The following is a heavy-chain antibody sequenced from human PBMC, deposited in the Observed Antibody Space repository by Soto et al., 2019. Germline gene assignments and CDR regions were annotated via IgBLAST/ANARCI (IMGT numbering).Heavy chain of an antibody. Sequence: EVQLVESGGGLVQPGGSLRLSCAASGFTFRSYEMNWVRQAPGKGLEWVSYISSSGSTIYYADSVKGRFTISRDNAKNSLYLQMNSLRAEDTAVYFCARGYRYTGNYGMDVWGQGTTVTVSS. V-gene: IGHV3-48*03. CDR3: ARGYRYTGNYGMDV. CDR1: GFTFRSYE. J-gene: IGHJ6*02. D-gene: IGHD1-26*01. CDR2: ISSSGSTI.